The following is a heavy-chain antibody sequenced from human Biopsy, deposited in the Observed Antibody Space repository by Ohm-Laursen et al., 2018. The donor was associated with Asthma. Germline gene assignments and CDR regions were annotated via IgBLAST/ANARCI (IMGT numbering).Heavy chain of an antibody. Sequence: SLRLSCAASGFTFHNYVMHWVRQAPGKGLEWVAGIYYDGSRKYYTESVKGRFTISRDNSKNRLYLEMNSLRAEDTAVYYCAKDVFPGWELRRGPDYWGQGTLVTVSS. CDR2: IYYDGSRK. D-gene: IGHD1-26*01. CDR1: GFTFHNYV. J-gene: IGHJ4*02. V-gene: IGHV3-30*18. CDR3: AKDVFPGWELRRGPDY.